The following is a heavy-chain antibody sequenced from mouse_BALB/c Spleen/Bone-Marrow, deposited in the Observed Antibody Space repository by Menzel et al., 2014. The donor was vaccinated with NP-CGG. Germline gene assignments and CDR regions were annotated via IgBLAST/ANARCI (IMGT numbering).Heavy chain of an antibody. CDR3: ARGSYYEGAMDY. Sequence: VQLQQSGPGLVAPSQSLSITCTVSGFSLTSYGVHWVRQPPGKVLEWLGVIWAGGSTNYNSALMSRLSISKDNSKSXXFLKMNSLQTDDTAMYYCARGSYYEGAMDYWGQGTSVTVS. J-gene: IGHJ4*01. CDR1: GFSLTSYG. V-gene: IGHV2-9*02. D-gene: IGHD1-1*01. CDR2: IWAGGST.